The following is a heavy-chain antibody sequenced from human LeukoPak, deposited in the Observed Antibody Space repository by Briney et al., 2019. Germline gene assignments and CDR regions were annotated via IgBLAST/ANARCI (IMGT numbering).Heavy chain of an antibody. CDR1: GFTLSSYA. Sequence: PGGSLRLSCAASGFTLSSYAMSWVRQAPGKGLEWVSAISGSGGSTYYADSVKGRFTISRDNSKNTLYLQMNSLRAEDTAVYYCAKSIRTQDTATKFHPEDFGYYMDVWGKGTTVTVSS. CDR3: AKSIRTQDTATKFHPEDFGYYMDV. D-gene: IGHD5-18*01. J-gene: IGHJ6*03. CDR2: ISGSGGST. V-gene: IGHV3-23*01.